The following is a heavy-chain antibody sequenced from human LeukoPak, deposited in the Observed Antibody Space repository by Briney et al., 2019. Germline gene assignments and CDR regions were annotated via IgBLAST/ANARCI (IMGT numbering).Heavy chain of an antibody. J-gene: IGHJ6*03. CDR3: ARVCRSQLPYYYYMDV. CDR2: IYTSGST. Sequence: SETLCLTCTVSGGSISSYYWSWIRQPAGKGLEWIGRIYTSGSTNYNPSLKSRVTMSVDTSKNQFSLKLSSVTAADTAVYYCARVCRSQLPYYYYMDVWGKGTTVTVSS. V-gene: IGHV4-4*07. D-gene: IGHD2-2*01. CDR1: GGSISSYY.